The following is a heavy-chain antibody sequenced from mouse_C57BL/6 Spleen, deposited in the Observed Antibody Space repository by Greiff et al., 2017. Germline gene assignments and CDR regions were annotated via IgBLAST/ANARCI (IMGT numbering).Heavy chain of an antibody. CDR1: GYAFSSSW. Sequence: QVQLQQSGPELVKPGASVKISCKASGYAFSSSWMNWVKQRPGKGLEWIGRIYPGDGDTNYNGKFKGKATLTADKSSSTAYMQLSSLTSEDSAVYFCAREEDYGSVSHYFDYWGQGTTLTVSS. V-gene: IGHV1-82*01. J-gene: IGHJ2*01. CDR3: AREEDYGSVSHYFDY. CDR2: IYPGDGDT. D-gene: IGHD1-1*01.